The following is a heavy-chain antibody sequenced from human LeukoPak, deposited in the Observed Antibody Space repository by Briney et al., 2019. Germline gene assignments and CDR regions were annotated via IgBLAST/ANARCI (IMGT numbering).Heavy chain of an antibody. J-gene: IGHJ4*02. V-gene: IGHV3-21*01. CDR1: GFTFSSYS. CDR3: ARDWAGSSYDY. Sequence: PGGSLRLSCAASGFTFSSYSINWVRQAPGKGLEWVSSISSSSYIYYADSVKGRFTISRDNAKNSVYLQMKSLRAEDTAVYYCARDWAGSSYDYWGQGTLVTVSS. CDR2: ISSSSYI. D-gene: IGHD3-10*01.